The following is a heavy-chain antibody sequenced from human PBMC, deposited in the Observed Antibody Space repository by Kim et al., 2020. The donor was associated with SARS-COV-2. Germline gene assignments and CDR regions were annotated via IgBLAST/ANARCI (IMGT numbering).Heavy chain of an antibody. D-gene: IGHD3-10*01. CDR3: ARSYGARLPVTFDP. V-gene: IGHV4-59*01. Sequence: SETLSLTCTVSGGSISSYYWSWIRQPPGKGLEWIGYIYYSGSTNYNPSLKSRVTISVDTSKNQFSLKLSSVTAADTAVYYCARSYGARLPVTFDPWGQGTLVTVSS. J-gene: IGHJ5*02. CDR2: IYYSGST. CDR1: GGSISSYY.